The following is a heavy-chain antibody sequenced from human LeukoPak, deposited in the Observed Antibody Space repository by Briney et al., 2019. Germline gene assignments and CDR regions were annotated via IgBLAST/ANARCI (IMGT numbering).Heavy chain of an antibody. CDR3: ANGDGFDY. D-gene: IGHD5-24*01. J-gene: IGHJ4*02. CDR1: GFTFSNFW. Sequence: GGSLRLSCATSGFTFSNFWMSWVRQAPGKGLEWVANIKQDGSEKCYVDSVKGRFTISRDNAKNSLYLQMNSLRAEDTAVYYCANGDGFDYWGQGTLVTVSS. V-gene: IGHV3-7*01. CDR2: IKQDGSEK.